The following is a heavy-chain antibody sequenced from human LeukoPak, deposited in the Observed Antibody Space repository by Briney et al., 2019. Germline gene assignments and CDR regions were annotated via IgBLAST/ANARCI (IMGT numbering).Heavy chain of an antibody. Sequence: PSETQSLTCTVSGGSISSGDYYWSWIRQPPGKGLEWIGYIYYSGSTYYNPSLKSRVTISVDTSKNQFSLKLSSVTAADTAVYYCARDRDKGYYGMDVWGQGTTVTVSS. CDR1: GGSISSGDYY. V-gene: IGHV4-30-4*01. CDR3: ARDRDKGYYGMDV. J-gene: IGHJ6*02. CDR2: IYYSGST. D-gene: IGHD2-15*01.